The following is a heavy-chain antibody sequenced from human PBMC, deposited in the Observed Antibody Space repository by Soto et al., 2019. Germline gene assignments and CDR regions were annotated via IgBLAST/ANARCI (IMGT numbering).Heavy chain of an antibody. CDR1: GGTFSSYA. J-gene: IGHJ6*02. Sequence: SVKVSCKASGGTFSSYAISWVRQAPGQGLEWMGGIIPIFGTANYAQKFQGRVTITADESTSTAYMELSSLRSEDTAVYYCARAKGLGGNPHVYYYVMDVWGQGTTVTVSS. CDR2: IIPIFGTA. CDR3: ARAKGLGGNPHVYYYVMDV. D-gene: IGHD2-15*01. V-gene: IGHV1-69*13.